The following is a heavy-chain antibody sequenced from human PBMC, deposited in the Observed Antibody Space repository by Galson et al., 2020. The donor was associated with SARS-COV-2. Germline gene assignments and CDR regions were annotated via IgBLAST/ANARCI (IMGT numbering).Heavy chain of an antibody. CDR2: INNNGGHT. J-gene: IGHJ6*02. Sequence: TGGSLRLSCSASGFTFSSYGIHWVRQAPGKGLEYVSGINNNGGHTYYADSVKGRFTISRDNSKNTLFLQMESLRAEDTAVYYCGKNGGGGGIIVAYGMDVWGQGTTVTVSS. D-gene: IGHD3-22*01. CDR3: GKNGGGGGIIVAYGMDV. CDR1: GFTFSSYG. V-gene: IGHV3-64D*08.